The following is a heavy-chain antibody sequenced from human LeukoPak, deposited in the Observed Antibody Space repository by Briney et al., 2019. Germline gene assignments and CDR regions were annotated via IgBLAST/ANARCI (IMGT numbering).Heavy chain of an antibody. J-gene: IGHJ5*02. V-gene: IGHV3-33*01. D-gene: IGHD1-7*01. CDR2: IWNDGSNK. CDR1: GFTFSTYG. Sequence: GGSLRLSCAASGFTFSTYGMHWVRQAPGKGLEWVAVIWNDGSNKYYADSVKGRFTISRDNSKNTLYLQVNSLRDDDTAVYYCVRGVGVSRFNYLDPWGQGTLVIVSS. CDR3: VRGVGVSRFNYLDP.